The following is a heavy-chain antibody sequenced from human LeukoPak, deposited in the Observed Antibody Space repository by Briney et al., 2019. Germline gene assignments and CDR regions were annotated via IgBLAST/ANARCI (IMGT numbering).Heavy chain of an antibody. J-gene: IGHJ5*02. CDR2: INHSGST. CDR1: GGSFSGYY. CDR3: ARSPRFAVVVPAAKVNWFDP. V-gene: IGHV4-34*01. Sequence: PSETLSLTCAVYGGSFSGYYWSWIRQPPGKGLEWTGEINHSGSTNYNPSLKSRVTISVDTSKNQFSLKLSSVTAADTAVYYCARSPRFAVVVPAAKVNWFDPWGQGTLVTVSS. D-gene: IGHD2-2*01.